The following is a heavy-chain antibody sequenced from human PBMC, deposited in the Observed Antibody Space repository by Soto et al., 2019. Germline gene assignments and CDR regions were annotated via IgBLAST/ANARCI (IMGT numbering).Heavy chain of an antibody. J-gene: IGHJ3*01. CDR2: VNPSSGST. CDR1: GYSFTTYN. V-gene: IGHV1-46*01. CDR3: ARWAPDAFHV. Sequence: QVQLVQSGAEVKKPGASVKVSCKASGYSFTTYNIHWVRQAPGPGLEWTGAVNPSSGSTSYAQKFQGRVTLTRDTSTSTVYMELSSLRSEDAAVYYCARWAPDAFHVWGQGTLVTVSS.